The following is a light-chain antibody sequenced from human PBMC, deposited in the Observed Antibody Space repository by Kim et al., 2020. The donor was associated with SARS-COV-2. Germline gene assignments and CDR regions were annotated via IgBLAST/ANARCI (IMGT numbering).Light chain of an antibody. CDR3: QQYGSSPT. J-gene: IGKJ1*01. Sequence: LSPWKSATLSCRASKSVSSSSLAWYQQKPGQAPRVLIYDASTRATGIPARFSGSGSGTHFTLIITRLQPEDFAVYYCQQYGSSPTFGQGTKVEIK. V-gene: IGKV3-20*01. CDR1: KSVSSSS. CDR2: DAS.